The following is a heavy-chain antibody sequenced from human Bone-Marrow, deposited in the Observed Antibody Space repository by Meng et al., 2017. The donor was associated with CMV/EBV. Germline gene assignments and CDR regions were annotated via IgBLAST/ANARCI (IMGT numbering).Heavy chain of an antibody. V-gene: IGHV1-18*04. CDR1: RHTLTGYY. CDR2: ISAYNGNT. D-gene: IGHD3-22*01. J-gene: IGHJ5*02. CDR3: ARVVIVVVDTDGWFDP. Sequence: ASVKVSCKAPRHTLTGYYIHWVRQAPGQGLEWMGWISAYNGNTNYAQKLQGRVTMTTDTSTSTAYMELRSLRSDDTAVYYCARVVIVVVDTDGWFDPWGQGTLVTVSS.